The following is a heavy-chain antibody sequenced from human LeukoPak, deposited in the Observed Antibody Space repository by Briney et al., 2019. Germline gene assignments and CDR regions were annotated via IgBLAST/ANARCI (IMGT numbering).Heavy chain of an antibody. V-gene: IGHV4-61*01. J-gene: IGHJ6*03. Sequence: SETLSLTCTVSGGSISSGSYYWSWIRQPPGKGLEWIGYIYYSGSTNYNPSLKSRVTISVDTSKNQFSLKLSSVTAADTAVYYCARGGSGWWPSYYYYYMDVWGKGTTVTISS. CDR3: ARGGSGWWPSYYYYYMDV. CDR1: GGSISSGSYY. D-gene: IGHD6-19*01. CDR2: IYYSGST.